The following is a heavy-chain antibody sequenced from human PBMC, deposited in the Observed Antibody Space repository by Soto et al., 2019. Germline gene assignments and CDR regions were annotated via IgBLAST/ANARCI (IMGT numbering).Heavy chain of an antibody. CDR1: GFTFSSYW. J-gene: IGHJ2*01. CDR2: INSDGSST. CDR3: ARAGPYCTNGVCYRGWYFDL. D-gene: IGHD2-8*01. V-gene: IGHV3-74*01. Sequence: GGPLRLSCAASGFTFSSYWMHWVRQAPGKGLVWVSRINSDGSSTSYADSVKGRFTISRDNAKNTLYLQMNSLRAEDTAVYYCARAGPYCTNGVCYRGWYFDLWGRGTLVTVSS.